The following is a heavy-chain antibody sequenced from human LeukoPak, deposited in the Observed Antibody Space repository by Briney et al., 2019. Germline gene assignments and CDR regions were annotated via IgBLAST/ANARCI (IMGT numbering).Heavy chain of an antibody. V-gene: IGHV1-2*02. CDR3: ARGKSSARDRVWFDP. CDR2: INPNSGGT. J-gene: IGHJ5*02. Sequence: ASVKVSCKASGYTFTGYYMHWVRQAPGQGLEWMGWINPNSGGTNYAQKFQGRVTMTRDTSISTAYMELSRLRSDDTAVYYCARGKSSARDRVWFDPWGXXTLXTVSS. D-gene: IGHD6-6*01. CDR1: GYTFTGYY.